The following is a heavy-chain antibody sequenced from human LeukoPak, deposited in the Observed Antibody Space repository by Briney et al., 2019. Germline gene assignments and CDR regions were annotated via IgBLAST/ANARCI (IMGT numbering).Heavy chain of an antibody. V-gene: IGHV3-9*01. CDR1: GFTFDDYA. CDR2: ISWNSGSI. D-gene: IGHD6-19*01. CDR3: AKDIGIAVAGSGMDV. Sequence: GRSLRLSCAASGFTFDDYAMHWVRQAPGKGLEWVSGISWNSGSIGYADSVKGRFTISRDNAKNSLYLQMNSLRAEDTALYYCAKDIGIAVAGSGMDVWGQGTTVTVSS. J-gene: IGHJ6*02.